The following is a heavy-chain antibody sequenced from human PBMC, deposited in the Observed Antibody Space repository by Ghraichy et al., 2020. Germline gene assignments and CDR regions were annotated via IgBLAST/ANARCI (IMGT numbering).Heavy chain of an antibody. D-gene: IGHD6-13*01. CDR3: VKDPDIVAVGTADVFDI. CDR2: ITSNGGST. J-gene: IGHJ3*02. Sequence: GESLRLSCSASGFIFSSYAMHWVRQAPGKGLEYVSAITSNGGSTYYADSVKGRLTISRDNSKNTLYLQMSSLRAEVTAVYYCVKDPDIVAVGTADVFDIWGQGTMVTVSS. V-gene: IGHV3-64D*06. CDR1: GFIFSSYA.